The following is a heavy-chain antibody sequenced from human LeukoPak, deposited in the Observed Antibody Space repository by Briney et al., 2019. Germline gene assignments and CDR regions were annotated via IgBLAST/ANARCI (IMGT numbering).Heavy chain of an antibody. D-gene: IGHD3-3*01. Sequence: SVKVSCKGSGGTFSSYAISWVRHAPGQGLEWMGGVIPIFGTANYAQKFQGRVTITTDESTSTAYMELSSLRSEDTAVYYCARAKDFWSGYIYYMDVWGKGTTVTVS. CDR3: ARAKDFWSGYIYYMDV. CDR2: VIPIFGTA. V-gene: IGHV1-69*05. CDR1: GGTFSSYA. J-gene: IGHJ6*03.